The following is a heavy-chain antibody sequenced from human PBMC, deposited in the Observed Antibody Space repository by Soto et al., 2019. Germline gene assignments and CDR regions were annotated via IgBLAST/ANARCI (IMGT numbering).Heavy chain of an antibody. V-gene: IGHV3-74*01. CDR1: GFTFSTYW. CDR2: INSDGSST. D-gene: IGHD1-26*01. Sequence: EVQLVESGGGLVQPGGSLRLSCAASGFTFSTYWMHWVRQAPGKGLVWVSRINSDGSSTSYADSVKGRFTISRDNAKNTLYLQMTSLRAEDTALYYCACKSSGYVDHWGQGNLVTVSS. CDR3: ACKSSGYVDH. J-gene: IGHJ4*02.